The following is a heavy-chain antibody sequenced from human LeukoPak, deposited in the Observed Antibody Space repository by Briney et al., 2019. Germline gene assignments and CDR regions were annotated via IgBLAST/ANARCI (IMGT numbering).Heavy chain of an antibody. V-gene: IGHV1-2*02. CDR2: IHPKSGDT. D-gene: IGHD2-15*01. CDR1: GYTFTDHY. CDR3: ARAPTRKYCSGGSCYSALFDY. J-gene: IGHJ4*02. Sequence: ASVKVSCKTSGYTFTDHYFHWLRQAPGQGLEWMGWIHPKSGDTNYAERFQGRVSLTRDTSISTAYMELSRLRSDDTAVYYCARAPTRKYCSGGSCYSALFDYWGQGTLVTVSS.